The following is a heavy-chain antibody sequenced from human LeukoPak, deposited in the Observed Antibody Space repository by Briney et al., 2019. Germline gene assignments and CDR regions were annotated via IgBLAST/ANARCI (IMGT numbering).Heavy chain of an antibody. CDR1: GYTFTSYD. CDR2: MNPNSGNT. D-gene: IGHD3-10*01. J-gene: IGHJ6*02. Sequence: ASVKVSCKASGYTFTSYDIDWVRQATGQGLEWMGWMNPNSGNTGYAQNFQGRLTLTTDTSTRTAFMQLRSLRSDDTGVYYCAREGIYYGSGTYSPPRYYGMDVWGQGTTVTVSS. V-gene: IGHV1-8*01. CDR3: AREGIYYGSGTYSPPRYYGMDV.